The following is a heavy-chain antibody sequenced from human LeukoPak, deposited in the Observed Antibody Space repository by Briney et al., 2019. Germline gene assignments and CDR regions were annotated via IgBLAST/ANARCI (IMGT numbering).Heavy chain of an antibody. Sequence: GGSLRLSCAVSGFTVSRNNMNWVRQAPGKGLEWVSVIYSGGNTYYADSVKDRFTISRDKSKNTLYLQMSGLRTDDTAVYYCARDTENSTYGWGAFDIWAQGTMVTVSS. J-gene: IGHJ3*02. CDR2: IYSGGNT. CDR3: ARDTENSTYGWGAFDI. D-gene: IGHD2/OR15-2a*01. CDR1: GFTVSRNN. V-gene: IGHV3-66*01.